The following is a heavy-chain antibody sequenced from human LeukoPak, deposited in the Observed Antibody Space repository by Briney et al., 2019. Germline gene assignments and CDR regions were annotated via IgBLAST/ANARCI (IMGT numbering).Heavy chain of an antibody. CDR1: GGSISSSNW. Sequence: SGTLSLTCAVSGGSISSSNWWSWVRQPPGKGLEWIGEIYHSGSTNYNPSLKSRVTISVDKSKNQFSLKLSSVTAADTAVYYCARAGPPRYNWNDPPYYYYMDVWGKGTTVTVSS. V-gene: IGHV4-4*02. CDR2: IYHSGST. CDR3: ARAGPPRYNWNDPPYYYYMDV. J-gene: IGHJ6*03. D-gene: IGHD1-20*01.